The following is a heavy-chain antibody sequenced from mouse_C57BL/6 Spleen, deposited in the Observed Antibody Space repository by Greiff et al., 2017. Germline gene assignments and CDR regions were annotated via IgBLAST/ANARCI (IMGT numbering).Heavy chain of an antibody. D-gene: IGHD1-1*01. CDR1: GYTFTGYW. CDR3: ARYGFYFDY. CDR2: IYPGSGST. Sequence: QVQLQQSGAELMKPGASVKLSCKATGYTFTGYWITWVKQRPGQGLEWIGDIYPGSGSTNYNEKFKSKATLTVDTSSSTAYMQLSSLTSEDSAVYYCARYGFYFDYWGQGTTLTVSS. J-gene: IGHJ2*01. V-gene: IGHV1-55*01.